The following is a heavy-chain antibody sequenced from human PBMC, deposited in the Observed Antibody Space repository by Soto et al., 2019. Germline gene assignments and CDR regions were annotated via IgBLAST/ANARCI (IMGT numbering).Heavy chain of an antibody. Sequence: QVHLVESGGGVVQPGRSLRLSCAASGFTFGSYGMHWVRQAPGKGLEWVAVIWYDGSNQNYVDSVKGRFTISRDNSKNTVDLQMNSLGVEDTALYYCARASPPDYWGQGTLVTVSS. V-gene: IGHV3-33*01. J-gene: IGHJ4*02. CDR2: IWYDGSNQ. CDR3: ARASPPDY. CDR1: GFTFGSYG.